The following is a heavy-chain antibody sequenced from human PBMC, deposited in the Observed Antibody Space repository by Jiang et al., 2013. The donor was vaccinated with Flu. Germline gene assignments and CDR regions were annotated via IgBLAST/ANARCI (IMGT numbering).Heavy chain of an antibody. V-gene: IGHV4-4*02. Sequence: GLVKPSGTLSLTCAVSGGSISSSNWWSWVRQPPGKGLEWIGEIYHSGSTNYNPSLKSRVTISVDKSKNQFSLKLSSVTAADTAVYYCARKKGTPDIAVAGIIYYYYGMDVWGQGTTVTVSS. CDR3: ARKKGTPDIAVAGIIYYYYGMDV. D-gene: IGHD6-19*01. J-gene: IGHJ6*02. CDR1: GGSISSSNW. CDR2: IYHSGST.